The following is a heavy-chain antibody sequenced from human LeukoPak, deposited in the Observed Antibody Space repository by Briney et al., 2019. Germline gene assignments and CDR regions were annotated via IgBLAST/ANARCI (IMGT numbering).Heavy chain of an antibody. J-gene: IGHJ6*02. V-gene: IGHV3-33*01. Sequence: PGGSLRLSCAASGFTFSSYGMHWVRQAPGKGLEWVAVIWYDGSNKYYADSVKGRFTISRDNSKNTLYLQMNSLRAEDTAVYYCARQNVDTGMAIYYYYGMDVWGQGTTVTVSS. CDR3: ARQNVDTGMAIYYYYGMDV. D-gene: IGHD5-18*01. CDR2: IWYDGSNK. CDR1: GFTFSSYG.